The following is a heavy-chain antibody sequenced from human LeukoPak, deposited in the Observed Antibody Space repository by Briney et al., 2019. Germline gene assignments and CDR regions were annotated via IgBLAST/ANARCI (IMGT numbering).Heavy chain of an antibody. CDR3: ARLGPRNSSGYYYY. D-gene: IGHD3-22*01. Sequence: SETLSLTCTVSGGSVSSSSYFWGWIRQPPGKGLDWIGSIDDSGSTYYNPSLKSRVTISVDTSKNQFSLRLSSVTAADTAVYYCARLGPRNSSGYYYYWGQGTLVAVSS. CDR2: IDDSGST. J-gene: IGHJ4*02. V-gene: IGHV4-39*01. CDR1: GGSVSSSSYF.